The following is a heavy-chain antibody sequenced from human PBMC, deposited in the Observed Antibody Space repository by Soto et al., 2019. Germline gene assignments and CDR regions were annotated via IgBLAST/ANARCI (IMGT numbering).Heavy chain of an antibody. CDR1: GGTFSSYA. V-gene: IGHV1-69*01. J-gene: IGHJ4*02. D-gene: IGHD2-21*02. Sequence: QVQLVQSGAEVKKPGSSVKVSCKASGGTFSSYAISWVRQAPGQGIEWMGGIIPIFGTANYAQKFQGRVTITADESTSTAYMELSSLRSEDTAVYYCARDSDGAYCGGDCYSLDYWGQGTLVTVSS. CDR3: ARDSDGAYCGGDCYSLDY. CDR2: IIPIFGTA.